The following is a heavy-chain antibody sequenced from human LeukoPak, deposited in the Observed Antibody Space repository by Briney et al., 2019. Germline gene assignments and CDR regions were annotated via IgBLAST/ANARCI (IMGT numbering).Heavy chain of an antibody. V-gene: IGHV4-59*03. J-gene: IGHJ4*02. CDR2: IFYSGIS. CDR3: AGLFSGYDPFDY. CDR1: GGSISSYY. D-gene: IGHD5-12*01. Sequence: SETLSLTCTVSGGSISSYYWSWIRQSPGKGLEWIGYIFYSGISNYNPSLKSRVTVSVDTSKNQVSLKLRSVTAADTAVYYCAGLFSGYDPFDYWGQGTLVTVSS.